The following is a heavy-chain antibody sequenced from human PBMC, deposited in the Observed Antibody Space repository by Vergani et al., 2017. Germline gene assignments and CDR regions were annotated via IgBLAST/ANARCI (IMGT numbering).Heavy chain of an antibody. CDR2: INTNTGNP. V-gene: IGHV7-4-1*02. CDR1: GYTFTSYV. CDR3: ARDDPPGQTPWYNYMDV. J-gene: IGHJ6*04. D-gene: IGHD5-24*01. Sequence: QVQLVQSGSELKKPGASVKVSCKASGYTFTSYVMNWVRQAPGQGLEWMGWINTNTGNPTYAQGFTGRFVFSLDPSVTTAYLQISSLKAEDTAVYYCARDDPPGQTPWYNYMDVWGKGTTVTVSS.